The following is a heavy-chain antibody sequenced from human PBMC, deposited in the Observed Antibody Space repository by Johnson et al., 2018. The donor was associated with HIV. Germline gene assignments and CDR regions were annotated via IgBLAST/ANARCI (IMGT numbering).Heavy chain of an antibody. D-gene: IGHD1-26*01. CDR2: VNPNGGST. V-gene: IGHV3-25*05. J-gene: IGHJ3*02. Sequence: VQLVESGGGLAKPAWSPRVSCAASQFTFSSYYMKCVRQAPGNGLELVGQVNPNGGSTYLIDFGKDRFTTSRDSAKNTLHLQMNSLKTEDTAVYYCAREGYSGSPNGRGAFDIWGQGTMVTVSS. CDR3: AREGYSGSPNGRGAFDI. CDR1: QFTFSSYY.